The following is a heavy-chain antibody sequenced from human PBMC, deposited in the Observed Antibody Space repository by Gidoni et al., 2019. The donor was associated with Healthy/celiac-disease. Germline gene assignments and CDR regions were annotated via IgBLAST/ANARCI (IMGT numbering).Heavy chain of an antibody. V-gene: IGHV3-21*01. Sequence: EVQLVESGGGLVKHGGSLRLSCAAAGFNFSSHSMNWVRQAPGKGLELFSSFSSSSSYIYYAASVKGRFTISRDNAKNSLYLQMNSLRAEDTAVYYCARDLSPSYDSSGYYSWWGQGTLVTVSS. D-gene: IGHD3-22*01. CDR3: ARDLSPSYDSSGYYSW. J-gene: IGHJ4*02. CDR2: FSSSSSYI. CDR1: GFNFSSHS.